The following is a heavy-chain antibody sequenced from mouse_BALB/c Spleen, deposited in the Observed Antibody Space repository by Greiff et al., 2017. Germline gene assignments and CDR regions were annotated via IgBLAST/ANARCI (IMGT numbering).Heavy chain of an antibody. J-gene: IGHJ1*01. D-gene: IGHD1-1*01. Sequence: QVQLQQPGAELVKPGASVKLSCKASGYTFTSYDINWVKQRPGQGLEWIGWIYPGDGSTKYNEKFKGKATLTADKSSSTAYMQLSSLTSENSAVYFCARRIYYGSSYWYFDVWGAGTTVTVSS. CDR3: ARRIYYGSSYWYFDV. V-gene: IGHV1S56*01. CDR2: IYPGDGST. CDR1: GYTFTSYD.